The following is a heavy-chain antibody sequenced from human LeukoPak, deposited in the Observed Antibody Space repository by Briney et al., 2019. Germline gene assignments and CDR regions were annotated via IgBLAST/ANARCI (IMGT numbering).Heavy chain of an antibody. CDR3: ARPAMSNSYDSSGYFV. D-gene: IGHD3-22*01. CDR1: GGSLSSSHYY. Sequence: SETLSLTCTVSGGSLSSSHYYGGWIRQPPGKGLEWIGSIYYSVSTYYNPSLKSRVTISVDTSKNQFSLQLTSVTAADTAVYYCARPAMSNSYDSSGYFVWGQGTLVTVSS. CDR2: IYYSVST. J-gene: IGHJ4*02. V-gene: IGHV4-39*01.